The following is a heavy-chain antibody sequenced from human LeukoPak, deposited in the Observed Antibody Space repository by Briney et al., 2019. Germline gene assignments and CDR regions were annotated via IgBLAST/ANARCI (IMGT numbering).Heavy chain of an antibody. CDR1: GFTFSSYS. Sequence: GGSLRLSCAASGFTFSSYSMNWVRQAPGKGLEWVSSISSSSSYIYYADSVKGRFTISRDNAKNSLYLQMNSLRAEDTAVYYCARDFRVVPAANTNWFDPWGQGTLVTVSS. D-gene: IGHD2-2*01. V-gene: IGHV3-21*01. J-gene: IGHJ5*02. CDR3: ARDFRVVPAANTNWFDP. CDR2: ISSSSSYI.